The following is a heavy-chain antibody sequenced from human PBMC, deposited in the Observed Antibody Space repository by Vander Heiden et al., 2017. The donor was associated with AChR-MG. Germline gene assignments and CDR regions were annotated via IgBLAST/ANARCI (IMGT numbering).Heavy chain of an antibody. J-gene: IGHJ6*02. D-gene: IGHD5-12*01. CDR3: ARNIVATIQRGYYYGMDV. V-gene: IGHV3-33*01. Sequence: QMQLVESGGGVVQPGRSLRLSCAASGFTFSSYGMHWVRQAPGKGLEWVAVIWYDGSNKYYADSVKGRFTISRDNSKNTLYLQMNSLRAEDTAVYYCARNIVATIQRGYYYGMDVWGQGTTVTVSS. CDR1: GFTFSSYG. CDR2: IWYDGSNK.